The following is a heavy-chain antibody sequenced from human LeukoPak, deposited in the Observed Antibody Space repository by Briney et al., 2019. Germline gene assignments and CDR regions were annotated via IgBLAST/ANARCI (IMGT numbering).Heavy chain of an antibody. V-gene: IGHV3-21*04. CDR2: ISSSSDYI. J-gene: IGHJ4*02. D-gene: IGHD2-15*01. CDR3: AKAGRYCSGGNCYLFDY. CDR1: EFTFSSYN. Sequence: GGSLRLSCVASEFTFSSYNMNWVRQAPGKGLEWVSSISSSSDYIYYADSVKGRFTISRDNAKNSLYLQMNSLRAEDTAVYYCAKAGRYCSGGNCYLFDYWGQGTLVTVSS.